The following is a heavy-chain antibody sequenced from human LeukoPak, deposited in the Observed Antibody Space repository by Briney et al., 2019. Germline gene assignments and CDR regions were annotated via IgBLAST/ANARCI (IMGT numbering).Heavy chain of an antibody. CDR2: ISSGSNAI. J-gene: IGHJ4*02. D-gene: IGHD7-27*01. V-gene: IGHV3-48*02. CDR3: ARDRPNWGIDC. Sequence: PGGSLRLSCAASGFPFNSHHMNWVRQAPGRGLEWISYISSGSNAIYYADSVEGRFTTSRDNAKSSLYLHMNSLRDEDTAVYYCARDRPNWGIDCWGQGTLVTVSS. CDR1: GFPFNSHH.